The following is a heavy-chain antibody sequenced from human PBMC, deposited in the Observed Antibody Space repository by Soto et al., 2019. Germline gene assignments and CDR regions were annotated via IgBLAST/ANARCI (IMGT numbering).Heavy chain of an antibody. CDR2: IHYSGST. CDR3: ARQNVLLWFGEPENWFDP. D-gene: IGHD3-10*01. J-gene: IGHJ5*02. V-gene: IGHV4-31*03. Sequence: PSETLSLTCTVSGGSISSGGYYWSWIRQHPGKGLEWIGYIHYSGSTYYNPSLKSRVTISVDTSKNQFSLKLSSVTAADTAVYYCARQNVLLWFGEPENWFDPWGQGTLVTVSS. CDR1: GGSISSGGYY.